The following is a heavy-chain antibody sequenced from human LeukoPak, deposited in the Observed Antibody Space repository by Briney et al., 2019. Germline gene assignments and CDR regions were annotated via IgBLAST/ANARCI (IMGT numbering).Heavy chain of an antibody. V-gene: IGHV1-69*06. D-gene: IGHD2-15*01. CDR3: ARAGYCGDGGCRGGSAFDV. J-gene: IGHJ3*01. CDR2: IIPIFGTA. CDR1: GGTFSSYA. Sequence: SVKVSCKASGGTFSSYAISWVRQAPGQGLEWMGGIIPIFGTANYAQKFQGRVTITADKSTSTAYMELSSLRPEDTAVYYCARAGYCGDGGCRGGSAFDVWGQGTMVTVSS.